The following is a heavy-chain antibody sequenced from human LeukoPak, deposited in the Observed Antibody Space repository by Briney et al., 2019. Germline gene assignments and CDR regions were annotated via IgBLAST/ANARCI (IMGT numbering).Heavy chain of an antibody. J-gene: IGHJ4*02. V-gene: IGHV4-34*01. CDR2: INHSGST. Sequence: PSETLSLTCAVYGGSFSGYYWSWIRQPPGKGLEWIGEINHSGSTNYNPSLKSRVTISVDTSKNQFSLKLSSVTAADTAVYYCARLWSYYDSSGYFYFDYWGQGTLVTVSS. CDR1: GGSFSGYY. CDR3: ARLWSYYDSSGYFYFDY. D-gene: IGHD3-22*01.